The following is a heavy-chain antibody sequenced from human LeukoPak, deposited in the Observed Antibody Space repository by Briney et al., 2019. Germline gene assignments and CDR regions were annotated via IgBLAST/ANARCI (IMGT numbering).Heavy chain of an antibody. CDR3: ARGPPDCSSTSCYAFDAFDI. CDR1: GGSFSGDY. J-gene: IGHJ3*02. Sequence: SETLSLTCAVYGGSFSGDYWSWIRQPPGKGLEWIGEINHSGSTNYNPSLKSRVTISVDTSKNQFSLKLSSVTAADTAVYYCARGPPDCSSTSCYAFDAFDIWGQGTMVTVSS. D-gene: IGHD2-2*01. CDR2: INHSGST. V-gene: IGHV4-34*01.